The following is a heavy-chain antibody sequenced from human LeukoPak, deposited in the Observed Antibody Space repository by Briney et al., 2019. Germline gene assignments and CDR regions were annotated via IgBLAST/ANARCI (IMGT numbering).Heavy chain of an antibody. CDR1: GFTFSSYA. Sequence: GGSLRLSCAASGFTFSSYAMNWVRQAPGKGLEWVSAISGSGGSTYYADSVKGRFTISRDNSKNTLYLQMNSLRAEDTAVYYCAKGYRSGSYSPPDYWGQGTLVTVSS. D-gene: IGHD1-26*01. CDR3: AKGYRSGSYSPPDY. CDR2: ISGSGGST. V-gene: IGHV3-23*01. J-gene: IGHJ4*02.